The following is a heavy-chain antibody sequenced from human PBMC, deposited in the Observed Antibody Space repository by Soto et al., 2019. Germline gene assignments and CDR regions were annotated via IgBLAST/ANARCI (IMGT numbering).Heavy chain of an antibody. D-gene: IGHD3-3*01. J-gene: IGHJ6*02. CDR3: ARAPYYDFWSGYYHYYYGMDV. CDR1: GGSISSYY. CDR2: IYYSGST. V-gene: IGHV4-59*01. Sequence: QVQLQESGPGLVKPSETLSLTCTVSGGSISSYYWSWIRQPPGKGLEWIGYIYYSGSTNYNPSLKSRVPISVDTSKNQFSLKLSSVTAADTAVYYCARAPYYDFWSGYYHYYYGMDVWGQGTTVTVSS.